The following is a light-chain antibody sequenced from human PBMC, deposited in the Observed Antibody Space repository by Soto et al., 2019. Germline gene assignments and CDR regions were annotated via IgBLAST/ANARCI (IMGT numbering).Light chain of an antibody. V-gene: IGKV3-20*01. Sequence: EIVLVQSPGTLSLSPGERATLSCRASQSLAGNYLAWYQQKPGQAPRLLIDGASTRATGTPDRFSGSGSGTDFTLTISRLEPEDFAVYYCQQYGTSPPLPFGGGTKVEIK. J-gene: IGKJ4*01. CDR3: QQYGTSPPLP. CDR1: QSLAGNY. CDR2: GAS.